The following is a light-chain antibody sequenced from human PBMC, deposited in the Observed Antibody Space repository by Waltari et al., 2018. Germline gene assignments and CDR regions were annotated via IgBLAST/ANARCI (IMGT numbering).Light chain of an antibody. CDR1: SNDVWSYNL. V-gene: IGLV2-23*01. CDR3: CSYASGSTII. CDR2: EGS. J-gene: IGLJ2*01. Sequence: QSALTQPASVSGSPGQSITISCTGTSNDVWSYNLVSWYQRHPGKAPELLIYEGSKRPSGGSNRFSGSKSGNTASLTISGLQAEDEADYFYCSYASGSTIIFGGGTKLTVL.